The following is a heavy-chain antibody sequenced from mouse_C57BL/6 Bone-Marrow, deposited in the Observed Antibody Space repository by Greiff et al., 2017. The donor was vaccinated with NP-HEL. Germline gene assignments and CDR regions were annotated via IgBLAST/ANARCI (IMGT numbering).Heavy chain of an antibody. J-gene: IGHJ4*01. V-gene: IGHV5-12*01. CDR3: AILFITTVVAHYYAMDY. D-gene: IGHD1-1*01. CDR1: GFTFSDYY. Sequence: EVKVVESGGGLVQPGGSLKLSCAASGFTFSDYYMYWVRQTPEKRLEWVAYISNGGGSTYYPDTVKGRFTITRDNAKNTPYLQMSRLTSEDTAMYYCAILFITTVVAHYYAMDYWGQGTSVTVSS. CDR2: ISNGGGST.